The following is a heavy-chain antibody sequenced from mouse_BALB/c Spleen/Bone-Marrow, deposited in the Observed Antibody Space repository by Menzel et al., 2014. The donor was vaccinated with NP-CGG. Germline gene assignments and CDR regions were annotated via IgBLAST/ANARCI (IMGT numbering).Heavy chain of an antibody. D-gene: IGHD2-3*01. CDR3: SRLGYYGGFAH. CDR1: GFDFSRYW. Sequence: EVKLQESGGGLVQPGGSLKLSCAASGFDFSRYWMSWVRQAPGKGLQWIGEINPDSSTINYTPSLKDKFITSRDNAKNTLYLQMSKVRSEDTGLYYCSRLGYYGGFAHWGQGTLVTVSA. CDR2: INPDSSTI. V-gene: IGHV4-1*02. J-gene: IGHJ3*01.